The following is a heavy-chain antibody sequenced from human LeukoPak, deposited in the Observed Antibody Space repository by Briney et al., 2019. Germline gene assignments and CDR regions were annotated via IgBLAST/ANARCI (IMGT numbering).Heavy chain of an antibody. V-gene: IGHV4-31*03. J-gene: IGHJ4*02. Sequence: SQTLSLTCTVSGGSISSGGYYWSWIRQHPGKGLEWIGYIYYSGSTYYNPSLKSRVTMSVDTSKNQFSLKLSSVTAADTAVYYCARGYCSSTSCNDYWGQGTLVTVSS. CDR1: GGSISSGGYY. CDR3: ARGYCSSTSCNDY. D-gene: IGHD2-2*01. CDR2: IYYSGST.